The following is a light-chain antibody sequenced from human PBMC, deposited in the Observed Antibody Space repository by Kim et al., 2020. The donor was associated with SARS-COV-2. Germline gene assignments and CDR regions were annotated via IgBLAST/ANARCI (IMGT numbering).Light chain of an antibody. Sequence: QSALTQPASVSGSPGQSITISCTETSRDFGGYTYVSWYQQYPGKAPKLMIYDVRKRPLGVSNRFSGSKSGNTASLTISGLQVEDEADYFCSSYTNTNTFVVFGGGTKVTVL. V-gene: IGLV2-14*03. CDR1: SRDFGGYTY. CDR2: DVR. J-gene: IGLJ2*01. CDR3: SSYTNTNTFVV.